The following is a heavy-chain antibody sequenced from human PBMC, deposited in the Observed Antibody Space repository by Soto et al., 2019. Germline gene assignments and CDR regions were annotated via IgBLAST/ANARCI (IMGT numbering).Heavy chain of an antibody. Sequence: GASVTVSCKASVGTFSSYAISWVRQAPGQGLEWMGGIIPIFGTANYAQKFQGRVTITADESTSTAYMELSSLRSEDTAVYYCARARYYYGSGNTWFDPWGQGTLVTVSS. J-gene: IGHJ5*02. V-gene: IGHV1-69*13. D-gene: IGHD3-10*01. CDR3: ARARYYYGSGNTWFDP. CDR1: VGTFSSYA. CDR2: IIPIFGTA.